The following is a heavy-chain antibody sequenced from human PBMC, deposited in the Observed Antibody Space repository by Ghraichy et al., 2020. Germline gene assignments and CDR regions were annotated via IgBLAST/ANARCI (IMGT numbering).Heavy chain of an antibody. J-gene: IGHJ5*02. D-gene: IGHD2-21*02. V-gene: IGHV3-49*03. Sequence: GGSLRLSCTASGFTFGDYAMSWFRQAPGKGLEWVGFIRSKAYGGTTDYVASVKGRFTISRDDSKSIAYLQMNSLKTEDTAVYYCTREGVVRVVLTDLWGQGTLVTVSS. CDR2: IRSKAYGGTT. CDR1: GFTFGDYA. CDR3: TREGVVRVVLTDL.